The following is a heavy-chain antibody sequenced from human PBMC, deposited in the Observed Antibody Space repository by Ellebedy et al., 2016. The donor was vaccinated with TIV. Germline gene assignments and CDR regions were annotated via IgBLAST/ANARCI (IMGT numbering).Heavy chain of an antibody. D-gene: IGHD5-24*01. CDR3: ARHHQAEMATTIGDY. J-gene: IGHJ4*02. CDR2: IYPGDSDT. V-gene: IGHV5-51*01. Sequence: KVSCXGSGYSFTSYWIGWVRQMPGKGLEWMGIIYPGDSDTRYSPSFQGQVTISADKSISTAYLQWSSLKASDTAMYYCARHHQAEMATTIGDYWGQGTLVTVSS. CDR1: GYSFTSYW.